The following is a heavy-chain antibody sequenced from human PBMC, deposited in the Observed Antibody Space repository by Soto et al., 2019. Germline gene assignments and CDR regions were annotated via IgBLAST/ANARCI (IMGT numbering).Heavy chain of an antibody. J-gene: IGHJ6*02. CDR1: GGAISSGGYY. Sequence: QVQLQESGPGLVQPSQTLSLTCTVSGGAISSGGYYWSWILQHPGKVLEWIGYIYYRGSTYYNPSLKSRVTISVDTSKNQFSLKLSSVTAADTAVYYCARVCGGDCHYGMDVWGQVTTVTVSS. CDR2: IYYRGST. CDR3: ARVCGGDCHYGMDV. V-gene: IGHV4-31*03. D-gene: IGHD2-21*02.